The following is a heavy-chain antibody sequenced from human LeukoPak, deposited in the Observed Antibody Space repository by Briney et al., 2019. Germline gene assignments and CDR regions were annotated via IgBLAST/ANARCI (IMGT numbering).Heavy chain of an antibody. V-gene: IGHV3-23*01. D-gene: IGHD5-18*01. Sequence: GGSLRLSCAASGFTFSTYAVSWVRQAPGKGLEWVSTITGSGGTTFYADSVKGRFTISRDNSKNTLYLQMNSLRAEDTAVYYCAREGYSYGPRIYYYYGMDVWGQGTTVTVSS. CDR1: GFTFSTYA. CDR2: ITGSGGTT. CDR3: AREGYSYGPRIYYYYGMDV. J-gene: IGHJ6*02.